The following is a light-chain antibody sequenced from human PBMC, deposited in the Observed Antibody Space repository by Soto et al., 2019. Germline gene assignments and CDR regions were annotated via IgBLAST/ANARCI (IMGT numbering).Light chain of an antibody. CDR2: DVT. CDR3: SSYAGTPIV. Sequence: QSALTQPPSASGSPGQSVAISCTGTSSDVGGYDYVSWYQQHPGKAPKLMIYDVTKRPSGVPDRFSGSKSGNTASLTVSGLQAEDEADYYCSSYAGTPIVSGTGTKVTVL. V-gene: IGLV2-8*01. CDR1: SSDVGGYDY. J-gene: IGLJ1*01.